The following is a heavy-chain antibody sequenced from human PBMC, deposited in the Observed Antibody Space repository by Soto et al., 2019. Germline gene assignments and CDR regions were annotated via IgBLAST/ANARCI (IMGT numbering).Heavy chain of an antibody. CDR1: GYTLTELS. J-gene: IGHJ4*02. CDR2: FDPEDGET. D-gene: IGHD1-26*01. V-gene: IGHV1-24*01. CDR3: ATDLDYSGSYYFDY. Sequence: GASVKVSCKVSGYTLTELSMHWVRQAPGKGLEWMGGFDPEDGETIYAQKLKGRVTMTEDTSTDTAYKEMSSLRSEDTAVYYCATDLDYSGSYYFDYWGQGTLVTVSS.